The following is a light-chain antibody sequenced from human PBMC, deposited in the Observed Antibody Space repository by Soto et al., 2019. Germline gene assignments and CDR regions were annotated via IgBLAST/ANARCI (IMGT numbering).Light chain of an antibody. CDR3: QHRRT. Sequence: DIQMTQSPSTLSASVGDRVTITCRASQSISSWLAWYQQKPGKAPKLLIYKASSLESGVPSRFSGSGSGTEFTLTISSLQPHDFATYYCQHRRTFGQGTKLEIK. CDR2: KAS. CDR1: QSISSW. J-gene: IGKJ2*01. V-gene: IGKV1-5*03.